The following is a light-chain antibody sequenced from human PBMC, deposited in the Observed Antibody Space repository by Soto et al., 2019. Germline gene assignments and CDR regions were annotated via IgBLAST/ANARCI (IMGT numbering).Light chain of an antibody. Sequence: QSALTQPASVSGSPGQSITISCTGSSSDIGGYNYVSWYQQHPDKAPKLMIYHVSNRPSGISSRFSGSKSDNTASLTISGLQAEDEADYYCSSYTSSTTYVFGTGTKLT. CDR2: HVS. CDR3: SSYTSSTTYV. V-gene: IGLV2-14*01. J-gene: IGLJ1*01. CDR1: SSDIGGYNY.